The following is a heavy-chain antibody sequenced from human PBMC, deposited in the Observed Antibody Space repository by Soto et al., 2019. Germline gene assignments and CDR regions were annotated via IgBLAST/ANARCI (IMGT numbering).Heavy chain of an antibody. J-gene: IGHJ4*02. CDR3: AKSPWLGVDY. CDR1: GFTFSTNA. Sequence: GGSLRLSCAASGFTFSTNAMGWVRQPPGKGLEWVSTISGSGDRTYYADSVKGRFTISRDNSKNTLYLQMNSLRAEDTAVYYCAKSPWLGVDYWGQGTLVTVSS. D-gene: IGHD6-19*01. CDR2: ISGSGDRT. V-gene: IGHV3-23*01.